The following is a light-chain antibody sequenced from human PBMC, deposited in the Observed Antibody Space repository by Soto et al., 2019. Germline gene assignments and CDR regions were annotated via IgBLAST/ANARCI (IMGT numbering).Light chain of an antibody. CDR3: SSYAGSDNLI. J-gene: IGLJ2*01. Sequence: QSALTQPPSASGSPGQSVTISCTGTRSDVGGYNSVSWYQQHPGKAPKLMIYEVNKRPSGVPDRFSGSKFGNTASLTVSAFQAEDEADYYCSSYAGSDNLIFGGGTKLTVL. CDR1: RSDVGGYNS. CDR2: EVN. V-gene: IGLV2-8*01.